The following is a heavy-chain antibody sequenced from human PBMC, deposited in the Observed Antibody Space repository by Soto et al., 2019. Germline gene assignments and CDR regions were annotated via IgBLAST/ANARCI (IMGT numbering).Heavy chain of an antibody. Sequence: GASVKVSCKASGYTFTGYYMHWVRQAPGQGLEWMGIINPSGGSTSYAQKFQGRVTMTRDTSTSTVYMELSSLRSEDTAVYYCARAAAVLPDYYYYMDVWGKGTTVTVSS. V-gene: IGHV1-46*03. CDR1: GYTFTGYY. CDR3: ARAAAVLPDYYYYMDV. D-gene: IGHD6-13*01. J-gene: IGHJ6*03. CDR2: INPSGGST.